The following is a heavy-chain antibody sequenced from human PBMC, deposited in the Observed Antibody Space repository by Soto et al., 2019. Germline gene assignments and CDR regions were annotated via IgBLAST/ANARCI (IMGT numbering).Heavy chain of an antibody. CDR3: VRTSLVVAAATREDY. D-gene: IGHD2-15*01. CDR1: GFTFSSYW. Sequence: EVQLVESVGGLVQPGESLRLSCAASGFTFSSYWMHWVRQAPGKGQVWVSRINSDGSSTSYAGSVKGRFTISRDNAKNTLYLQMNSLRAEDTAVYYCVRTSLVVAAATREDYWGQGTLVTVSS. J-gene: IGHJ4*02. CDR2: INSDGSST. V-gene: IGHV3-74*01.